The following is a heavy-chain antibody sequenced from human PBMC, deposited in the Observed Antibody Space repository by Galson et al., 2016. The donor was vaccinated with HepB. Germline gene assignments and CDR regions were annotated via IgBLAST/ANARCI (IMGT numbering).Heavy chain of an antibody. CDR1: GFTFSSYG. CDR2: IWYDGSSK. J-gene: IGHJ4*02. V-gene: IGHV3-33*01. Sequence: SLRLSCAASGFTFSSYGLHWVRQAPGKGLEWVANIWYDGSSKSYADSVKGRFTISRDNSRITLYLQMHRLRAEDTALYYCSREPCGGDCYPDYWGQGTLVTVSS. CDR3: SREPCGGDCYPDY. D-gene: IGHD2-21*02.